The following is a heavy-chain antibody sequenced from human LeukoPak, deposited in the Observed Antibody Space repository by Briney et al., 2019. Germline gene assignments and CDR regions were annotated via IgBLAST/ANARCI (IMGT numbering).Heavy chain of an antibody. CDR3: AKDRGVFGVAYSLDY. J-gene: IGHJ4*02. V-gene: IGHV3-30*02. Sequence: PGGSLRLSCAASGFTFSTYGMHWVRQAPGKGLEWVAIIWYDGSNEYYADSVKGRFTISRDISKKTLYLQMNSLRAEDTAVYYCAKDRGVFGVAYSLDYWGQGSLVTVSS. CDR2: IWYDGSNE. CDR1: GFTFSTYG. D-gene: IGHD3-3*01.